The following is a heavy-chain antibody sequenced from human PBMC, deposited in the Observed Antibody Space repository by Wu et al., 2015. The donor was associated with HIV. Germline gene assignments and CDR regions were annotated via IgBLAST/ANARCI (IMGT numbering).Heavy chain of an antibody. CDR3: ARVGRDYYDSSGYPSSLGYFDY. CDR2: IIPIFGTA. D-gene: IGHD3-22*01. J-gene: IGHJ4*02. CDR1: GGTFSSYA. V-gene: IGHV1-69*12. Sequence: QVQLVQSGAEVKKPGSSVKVSCKASGGTFSSYAISWVRQAPGQGLEWMGGIIPIFGTANYAQKFQGRVTITADESTSTAYMELSSLRSEDTAVYYCARVGRDYYDSSGYPSSLGYFDYWGQGTLVTVSS.